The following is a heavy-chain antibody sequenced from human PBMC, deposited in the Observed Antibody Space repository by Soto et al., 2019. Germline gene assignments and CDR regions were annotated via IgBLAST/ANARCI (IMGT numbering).Heavy chain of an antibody. CDR1: GGSFSGYY. Sequence: SETLSLTCAVYGGSFSGYYWSWIRQPPGKGLEWIGEINHSGSTNYNPSLKSRVTISVDTSKNQFSLKLSSVTAADTAVYYCARVYRGSYSAYWGQGTLVTVSS. V-gene: IGHV4-34*01. D-gene: IGHD1-26*01. CDR3: ARVYRGSYSAY. CDR2: INHSGST. J-gene: IGHJ4*02.